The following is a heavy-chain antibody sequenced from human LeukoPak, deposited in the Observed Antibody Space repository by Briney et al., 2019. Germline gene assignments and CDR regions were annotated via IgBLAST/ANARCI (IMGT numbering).Heavy chain of an antibody. D-gene: IGHD3-10*01. J-gene: IGHJ4*02. CDR3: ARSCGSGSYGNFDY. CDR2: IYPGDSDT. CDR1: GYSFTSYW. Sequence: PGESLKISCKGSGYSFTSYWIGWVRQMPGKGLEWMGIIYPGDSDTRSSPSFQGQVTICADQHISTAYVQWSSRQASDTAMYYCARSCGSGSYGNFDYWGQGTLVTVSS. V-gene: IGHV5-51*01.